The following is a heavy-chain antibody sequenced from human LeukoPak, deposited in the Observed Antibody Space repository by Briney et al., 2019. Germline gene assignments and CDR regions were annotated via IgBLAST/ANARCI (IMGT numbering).Heavy chain of an antibody. D-gene: IGHD6-19*01. CDR3: ARDSGWLGSYYYGMDV. J-gene: IGHJ6*02. V-gene: IGHV4-34*01. CDR1: GGSFRGYY. Sequence: SETLSLTCAVYGGSFRGYYWSWIRQPPGKGLEWIGEINHSGSTNYNPSLKSRVTISVDTSKNQFSLKLSSVTAADTAVYYCARDSGWLGSYYYGMDVWGQGTTVTVSS. CDR2: INHSGST.